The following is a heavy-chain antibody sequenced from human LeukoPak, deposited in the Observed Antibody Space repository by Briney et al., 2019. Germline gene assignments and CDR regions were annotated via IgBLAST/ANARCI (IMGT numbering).Heavy chain of an antibody. J-gene: IGHJ4*02. CDR2: ISYDGSNK. Sequence: GGSLRLSCAASGFTFSSYAMHWVRQAPGKALEWVAVISYDGSNKYYADSVKGRFTISRDNSKNPLYLQMNSLRAEDTAVYYCARVQHDYGDYMPDYWGQGTLVTVSS. CDR1: GFTFSSYA. V-gene: IGHV3-30*04. CDR3: ARVQHDYGDYMPDY. D-gene: IGHD4-17*01.